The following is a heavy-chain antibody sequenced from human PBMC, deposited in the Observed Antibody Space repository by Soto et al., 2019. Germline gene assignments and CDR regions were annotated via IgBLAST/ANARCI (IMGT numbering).Heavy chain of an antibody. V-gene: IGHV1-69*13. CDR3: ATGSGYSYGPETYYYYYYGMDV. CDR2: TIPIFGTA. CDR1: GGTFSSYA. Sequence: SVKVSCKASGGTFSSYAISWVRQAPGQGLEWMGGTIPIFGTANYAQKFQGRVTITADESTSTAYMELSSLRPEDTAVYYCATGSGYSYGPETYYYYYYGMDVWGQGTTVTVSS. D-gene: IGHD5-18*01. J-gene: IGHJ6*02.